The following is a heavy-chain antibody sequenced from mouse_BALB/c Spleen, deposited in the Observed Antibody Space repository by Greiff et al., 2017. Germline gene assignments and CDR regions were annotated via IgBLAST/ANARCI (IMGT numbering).Heavy chain of an antibody. V-gene: IGHV1-14*01. CDR1: GYTFTSYV. CDR3: ARTGKAWYFDV. D-gene: IGHD4-1*01. J-gene: IGHJ1*01. CDR2: INPYNDGT. Sequence: EVQLQQSGPELVKPGASVKMSCKASGYTFTSYVMHWVKQKPGQGLEWIGYINPYNDGTKYNEKFKGKATLTSDKSSSTAYMELSSLTSEDSAVYYCARTGKAWYFDVWGAGTTVTVSS.